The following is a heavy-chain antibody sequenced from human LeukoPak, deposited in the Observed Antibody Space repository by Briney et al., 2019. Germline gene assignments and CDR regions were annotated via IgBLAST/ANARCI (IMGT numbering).Heavy chain of an antibody. CDR3: AKASPGGIAVAGTGY. CDR1: GFTFSSYA. CDR2: ISGSGGST. Sequence: GGSLRLSCAASGFTFSSYAMSWVRQAPGKGLEWVSAISGSGGSTYYADSVKGRFTISRDNSKNTLYLQMNSLRAEGTAVYYCAKASPGGIAVAGTGYWGQGTLLTVSS. D-gene: IGHD6-19*01. V-gene: IGHV3-23*01. J-gene: IGHJ4*02.